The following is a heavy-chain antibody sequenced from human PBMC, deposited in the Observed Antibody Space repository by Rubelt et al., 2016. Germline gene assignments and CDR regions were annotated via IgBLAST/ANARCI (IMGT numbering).Heavy chain of an antibody. J-gene: IGHJ4*02. Sequence: QVQLQQWGAGLLKPSETLSLTCAVYGGSFSGYYWSWIRQPPGKGLEWIGEINHSGSTNYNPSFKSRVTISGDTSKNHFSLQLSSVTAAETAVYYCARGSSSSLNYWGQGTLVTVSS. V-gene: IGHV4-34*01. CDR2: INHSGST. CDR3: ARGSSSSLNY. CDR1: GGSFSGYY. D-gene: IGHD6-6*01.